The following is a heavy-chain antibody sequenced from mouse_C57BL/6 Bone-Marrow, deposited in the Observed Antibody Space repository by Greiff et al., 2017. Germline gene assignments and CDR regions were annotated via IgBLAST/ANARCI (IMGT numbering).Heavy chain of an antibody. CDR3: ARGGAQATLYYFDY. CDR2: INPYNGGT. Sequence: EVQLVESGPVLVKPGASVKMSCKASGYTFTDYYMNWVKQSHGKSLEWIGVINPYNGGTSYNQKFKGKATLTVDKSSSTAYMELNSLTSEDSAVYYCARGGAQATLYYFDYWGQGTTLTVSS. V-gene: IGHV1-19*01. D-gene: IGHD3-2*02. J-gene: IGHJ2*01. CDR1: GYTFTDYY.